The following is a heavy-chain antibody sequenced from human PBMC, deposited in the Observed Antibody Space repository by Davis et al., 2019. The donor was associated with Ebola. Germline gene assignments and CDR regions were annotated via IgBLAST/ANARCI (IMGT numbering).Heavy chain of an antibody. Sequence: ESLKISCAASGLTFKNYDMTWVRQAPGKGLEWVSVISGSGDRTYYADSVKGRFTISRDNSKNTLYLQMNSLRAEDTAVYYCAKDRALTVTTPDYWGQGTLVTVSS. CDR3: AKDRALTVTTPDY. CDR1: GLTFKNYD. D-gene: IGHD4-17*01. V-gene: IGHV3-23*01. J-gene: IGHJ4*02. CDR2: ISGSGDRT.